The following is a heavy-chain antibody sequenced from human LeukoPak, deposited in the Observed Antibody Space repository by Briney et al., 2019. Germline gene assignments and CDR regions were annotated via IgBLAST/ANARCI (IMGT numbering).Heavy chain of an antibody. D-gene: IGHD5-18*01. CDR3: ATPSMIGISYGYVRLRN. CDR1: GYTLTELS. J-gene: IGHJ4*02. CDR2: FDPEDGET. Sequence: ASVKVSCKVSGYTLTELSMHWVRQAPGKGLEWMGGFDPEDGETIYAQKFQGRVTITRNTSISTAYMELSGLTSEDTAVYYCATPSMIGISYGYVRLRNWGQGTLVTVSS. V-gene: IGHV1-24*01.